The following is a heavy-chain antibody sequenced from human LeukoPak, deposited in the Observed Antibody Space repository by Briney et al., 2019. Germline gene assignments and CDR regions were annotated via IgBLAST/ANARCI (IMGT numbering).Heavy chain of an antibody. D-gene: IGHD2-2*01. CDR1: GGPISSYY. CDR3: ARHTRNRGAVVPAATFDP. J-gene: IGHJ5*02. CDR2: IYYDGST. Sequence: SETLSLTCTVSGGPISSYYWSWIRQPPGKGLEWIGYIYYDGSTNYTPSLKSRVTISVDASKNQFSLKLSSVTAADTAVYYCARHTRNRGAVVPAATFDPWGQGTLVTVSS. V-gene: IGHV4-59*08.